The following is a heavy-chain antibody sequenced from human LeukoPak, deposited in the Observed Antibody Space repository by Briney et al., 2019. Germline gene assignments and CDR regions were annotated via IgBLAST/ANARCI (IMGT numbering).Heavy chain of an antibody. V-gene: IGHV4-59*01. CDR2: IYYSGST. J-gene: IGHJ3*02. CDR3: AGDGDSGSYYGAFDI. CDR1: GGSISSYY. D-gene: IGHD1-26*01. Sequence: PSETLSLTCTVSGGSISSYYWSWIRQPPGKGLEWIGYIYYSGSTNYNPSLKSRVTISVDTSKNQFSLKLSSVTAADTAVYYCAGDGDSGSYYGAFDIWGQGTMVTVSS.